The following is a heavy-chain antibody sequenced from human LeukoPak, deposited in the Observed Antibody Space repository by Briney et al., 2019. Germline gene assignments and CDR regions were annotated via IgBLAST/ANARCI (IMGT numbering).Heavy chain of an antibody. V-gene: IGHV3-30-3*01. J-gene: IGHJ6*02. CDR2: ISYDGSNK. CDR1: GFTFSSYA. D-gene: IGHD3-3*01. Sequence: PGGSLRLSCAASGFTFSSYAMHWVRQAPGKGLEWVAVISYDGSNKYYADSVKGRFTISRDNSKNTLYLQMNSLRAEDTAVYYCAREEPRFLEWLLGEIHYYYYGMDVWGQGTTVTVS. CDR3: AREEPRFLEWLLGEIHYYYYGMDV.